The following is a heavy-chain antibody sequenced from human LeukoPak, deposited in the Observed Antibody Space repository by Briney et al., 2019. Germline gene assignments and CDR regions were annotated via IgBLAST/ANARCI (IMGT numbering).Heavy chain of an antibody. CDR3: ARDWWYYFDY. CDR1: GFTFSSYE. V-gene: IGHV3-48*03. D-gene: IGHD2-8*02. J-gene: IGHJ4*02. CDR2: ISSNGSTI. Sequence: GGSLRLSCAASGFTFSSYEMNWVRQAPGKGLEWVSCISSNGSTIYYADSVKGRFTISRDNAKNQLYLQMNSLRAEDTAVYYCARDWWYYFDYWGQGTLVTVSS.